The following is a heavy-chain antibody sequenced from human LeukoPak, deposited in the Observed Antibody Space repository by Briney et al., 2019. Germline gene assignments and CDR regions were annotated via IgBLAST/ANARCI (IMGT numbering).Heavy chain of an antibody. J-gene: IGHJ4*02. D-gene: IGHD1-26*01. V-gene: IGHV4-61*01. Sequence: SETLSRTCTVSGVSVSSDIYYWSWIRQPPGKGLEWIGYMHHSGGTYYSPSFKSRLTISVDTSKNQFSPNLSSVTAADTAVYYCARIRVGATFDFWGQGTLVTVSS. CDR2: MHHSGGT. CDR3: ARIRVGATFDF. CDR1: GVSVSSDIYY.